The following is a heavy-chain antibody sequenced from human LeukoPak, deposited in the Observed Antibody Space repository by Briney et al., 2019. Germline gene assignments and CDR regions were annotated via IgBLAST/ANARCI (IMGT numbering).Heavy chain of an antibody. CDR1: GVTFSSYW. Sequence: GGSLRLSCAASGVTFSSYWMSWGRQAPGKGLEWVANIKQDGSEKYYVDSVKGRFTISRDHAKNSLYLQTNSLRAEDTAVYYCARGRLSRQWLLLLLTTGDAFDIWGQGTMVTVSS. D-gene: IGHD3-22*01. J-gene: IGHJ3*02. CDR2: IKQDGSEK. CDR3: ARGRLSRQWLLLLLTTGDAFDI. V-gene: IGHV3-7*03.